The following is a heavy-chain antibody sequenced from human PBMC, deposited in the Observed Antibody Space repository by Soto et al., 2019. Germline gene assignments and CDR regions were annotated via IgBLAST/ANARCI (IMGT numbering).Heavy chain of an antibody. V-gene: IGHV4-61*01. D-gene: IGHD6-19*01. CDR2: IYYTGST. CDR3: ARGRGVAVAGYFDY. CDR1: GGSVSSGTYY. J-gene: IGHJ4*02. Sequence: SETLSLTCTVSGGSVSSGTYYWSRIRQPPGKGLEWISYIYYTGSTNYNPPLNSRVTVSLDTSNNQFSLRLRAVTAADTAVYYWARGRGVAVAGYFDYWGEGTPVSV.